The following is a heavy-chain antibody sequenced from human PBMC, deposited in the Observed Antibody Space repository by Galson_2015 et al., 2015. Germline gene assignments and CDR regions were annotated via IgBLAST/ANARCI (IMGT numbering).Heavy chain of an antibody. Sequence: ALRHSCAAAGVTFRSYNMHWGGRAPGEGLERVSYISSSSSTIYYADSVEGRFTISRDNAKNSLYLQMISLRDEDTAVYYCASVPGTRSWHDYWVQGTLVTVSS. D-gene: IGHD6-13*01. CDR3: ASVPGTRSWHDY. J-gene: IGHJ4*02. CDR1: GVTFRSYN. V-gene: IGHV3-48*02. CDR2: ISSSSSTI.